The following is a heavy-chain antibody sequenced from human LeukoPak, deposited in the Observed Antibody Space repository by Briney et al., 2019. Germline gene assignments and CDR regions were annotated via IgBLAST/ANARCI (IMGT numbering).Heavy chain of an antibody. CDR1: GFTFSSYA. CDR2: IGAGGTFT. CDR3: AKARWDCSTTSCHGADYFDY. Sequence: GGSLRLSCTASGFTFSSYAMNWVRQAPGKGLEWVSGIGAGGTFTYYADSVKGRFTISRDNSKNTLFLQMNSLRAEDTAVYYCAKARWDCSTTSCHGADYFDYWGQGTLVTVSS. J-gene: IGHJ4*02. V-gene: IGHV3-23*01. D-gene: IGHD2-2*01.